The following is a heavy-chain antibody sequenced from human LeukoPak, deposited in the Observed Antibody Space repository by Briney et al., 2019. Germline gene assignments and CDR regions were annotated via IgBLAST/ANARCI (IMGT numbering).Heavy chain of an antibody. J-gene: IGHJ4*02. V-gene: IGHV3-7*01. CDR3: ARDRYYGSGIFDY. Sequence: PGGSLRLSCAASGFTFSSYWMSWVRQAPGKGLEWVANIKQDGSEKYYVDSVKGRFTISRDNAKNSLYLQMNSPRAEDTAVYYCARDRYYGSGIFDYWGQGTLVTVSS. D-gene: IGHD3-10*01. CDR2: IKQDGSEK. CDR1: GFTFSSYW.